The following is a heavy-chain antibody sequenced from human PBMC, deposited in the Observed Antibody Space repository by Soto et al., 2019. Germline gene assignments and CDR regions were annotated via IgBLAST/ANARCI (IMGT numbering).Heavy chain of an antibody. CDR2: ISGSDGST. CDR3: AKDRERDAWYEDY. J-gene: IGHJ4*02. V-gene: IGHV3-23*01. CDR1: VFSFSSYA. D-gene: IGHD6-13*01. Sequence: GSLRLSGVASVFSFSSYAMSWVRQAPGKGLEWVSVISGSDGSTYYADSVKGRFTISRDNSKNTLYLQMNSLRAEDTAVYYCAKDRERDAWYEDYWGQGTLVTVSS.